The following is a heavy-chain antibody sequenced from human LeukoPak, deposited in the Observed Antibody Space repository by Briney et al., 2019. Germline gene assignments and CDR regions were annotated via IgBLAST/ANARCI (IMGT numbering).Heavy chain of an antibody. Sequence: GESLKISCKGSGYSFTSYWIGWVRQMPGKGLEWMGIICPGDSDTRYSPSFQGQVTISADKSISTAYLPWSSLKASDTAMDYCARQKDYYGSGSRHPFDYWGQGTLVTVSS. CDR2: ICPGDSDT. D-gene: IGHD3-10*01. J-gene: IGHJ4*02. V-gene: IGHV5-51*01. CDR1: GYSFTSYW. CDR3: ARQKDYYGSGSRHPFDY.